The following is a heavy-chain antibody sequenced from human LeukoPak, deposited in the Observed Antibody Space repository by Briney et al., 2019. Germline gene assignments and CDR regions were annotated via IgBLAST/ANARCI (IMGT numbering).Heavy chain of an antibody. Sequence: VASVKVSCKASGGTFSSYAISWVPQAPGQGLEWIGGIIPIFGTANYAQKFQGRVTITTDESTSTANMELSSLRSEDTAVYYCARDLLRSGVAGTGWFDPWGQGTLVTVSS. CDR2: IIPIFGTA. V-gene: IGHV1-69*05. CDR3: ARDLLRSGVAGTGWFDP. J-gene: IGHJ5*02. CDR1: GGTFSSYA. D-gene: IGHD6-19*01.